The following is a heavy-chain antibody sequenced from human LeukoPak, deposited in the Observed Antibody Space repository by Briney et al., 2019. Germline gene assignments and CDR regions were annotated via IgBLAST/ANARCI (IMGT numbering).Heavy chain of an antibody. CDR1: GYTFTGYY. J-gene: IGHJ4*02. CDR3: ARDGSLDY. D-gene: IGHD1-26*01. Sequence: ASVKVSCKASGYTFTGYYMHWVRQAPGQGLEWMGWINPNSGGTNYAQKFQGRVTMTRDTSISMAYMDLSSLRSGDTAVSYCARDGSLDYWGQGTLVTVSS. V-gene: IGHV1-2*02. CDR2: INPNSGGT.